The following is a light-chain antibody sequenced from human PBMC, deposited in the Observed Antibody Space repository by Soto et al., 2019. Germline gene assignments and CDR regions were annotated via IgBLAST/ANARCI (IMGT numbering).Light chain of an antibody. Sequence: QSALTQPASVSGSPGQSITISCTGTSNDVGGFNYVSWYQHHPGKAPKLMIYEVSDWPSGVSNRFSGSKSGNTASLTISGLQAEDEADYYCSSYKSPSTLVFGTGTKLTVL. CDR2: EVS. CDR3: SSYKSPSTLV. J-gene: IGLJ1*01. CDR1: SNDVGGFNY. V-gene: IGLV2-14*01.